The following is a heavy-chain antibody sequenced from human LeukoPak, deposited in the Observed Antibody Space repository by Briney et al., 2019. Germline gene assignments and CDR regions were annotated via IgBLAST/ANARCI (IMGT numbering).Heavy chain of an antibody. CDR1: GGSICRYF. CDR3: ARGSRSIAGYYGSGSYYYYYYGMDV. Sequence: PSETLSLTCTVSGGSICRYFWSWIRQPPGKGLEWIGYIYYSGSTNYNPSLKSRVTISVDTSKNQFSLKLSSVTAADTAVYYCARGSRSIAGYYGSGSYYYYYYGMDVWGQGTTVTVSS. D-gene: IGHD3-10*01. J-gene: IGHJ6*02. V-gene: IGHV4-59*01. CDR2: IYYSGST.